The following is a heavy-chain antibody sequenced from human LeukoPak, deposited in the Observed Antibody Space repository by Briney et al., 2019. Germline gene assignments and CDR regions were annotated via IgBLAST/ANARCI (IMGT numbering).Heavy chain of an antibody. J-gene: IGHJ4*02. D-gene: IGHD3-3*01. CDR2: ISDDGRST. CDR3: AREMFWSGYFSNLHFDY. V-gene: IGHV3-74*01. Sequence: GGSLRLSCAASGFPFSSYWMHWVRQAPGEGLVWVSCISDDGRSTSYADSVKGRFTISRDNAKNSLYLQMNSLRAEDTAVYYCAREMFWSGYFSNLHFDYWGQGALVTVSS. CDR1: GFPFSSYW.